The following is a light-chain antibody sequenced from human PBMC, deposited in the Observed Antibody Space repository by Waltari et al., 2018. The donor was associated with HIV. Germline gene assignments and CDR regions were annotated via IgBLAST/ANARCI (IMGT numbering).Light chain of an antibody. CDR3: NSYAGSNNGV. V-gene: IGLV2-8*01. Sequence: QSALTQPPSASGSPGQSVTISCTGTSSDVGGSKYVSWYQQHPGKAPKLMIYEVNNRPSGVPDRFSGSKSANTAALTVSGLQADDEADYYCNSYAGSNNGVFGGGTKLTVL. CDR1: SSDVGGSKY. J-gene: IGLJ3*02. CDR2: EVN.